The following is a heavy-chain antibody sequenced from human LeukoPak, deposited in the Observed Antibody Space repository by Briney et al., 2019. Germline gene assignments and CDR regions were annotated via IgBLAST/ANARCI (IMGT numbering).Heavy chain of an antibody. J-gene: IGHJ4*02. CDR2: ISSSGSTI. D-gene: IGHD3-3*01. CDR1: GFTFSSYE. CDR3: ARDALLLRGVVTTAFDL. Sequence: GGSLRLSWAASGFTFSSYEMNWVRQAPGKGLEWVSYISSSGSTIYYADSVKGRFTISRDNSKNTLYLQMNSLRVEDTATYYCARDALLLRGVVTTAFDLWGQGTLVSVSS. V-gene: IGHV3-48*03.